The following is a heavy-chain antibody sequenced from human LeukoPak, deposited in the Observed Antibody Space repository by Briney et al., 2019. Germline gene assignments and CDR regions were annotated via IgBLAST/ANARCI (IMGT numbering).Heavy chain of an antibody. CDR3: ARLEIAVGPPDY. CDR2: ISSSANTI. J-gene: IGHJ4*02. Sequence: GGSLRLSCAASGFTFSGYYMSWVRQAPGKGLEWVSYISSSANTIYYADSVKGRFTISRDNAQKSLYLQMNSLRAEDTAVYYCARLEIAVGPPDYWGQGTLVTVSS. V-gene: IGHV3-11*01. D-gene: IGHD6-19*01. CDR1: GFTFSGYY.